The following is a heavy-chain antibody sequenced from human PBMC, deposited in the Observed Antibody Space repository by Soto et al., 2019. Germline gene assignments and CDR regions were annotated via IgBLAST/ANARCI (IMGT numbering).Heavy chain of an antibody. CDR1: GYTFTSYD. Sequence: QVQLVQSGAEVKKPGASVKVSCKASGYTFTSYDINWVRQATGQGLEWMGWMNPNSGNTGYAQKFQGRVTMTRNTSISTAYMELCSLRSEDTAVYYCARGRRCSGGSCYPYYYYYYMDVWGKGTTVTVSS. D-gene: IGHD2-15*01. J-gene: IGHJ6*03. V-gene: IGHV1-8*01. CDR3: ARGRRCSGGSCYPYYYYYYMDV. CDR2: MNPNSGNT.